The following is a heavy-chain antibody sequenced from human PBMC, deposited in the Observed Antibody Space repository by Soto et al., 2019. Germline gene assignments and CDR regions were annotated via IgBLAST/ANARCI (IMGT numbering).Heavy chain of an antibody. V-gene: IGHV3-73*01. D-gene: IGHD3-9*01. CDR2: IRGKANSYAT. Sequence: GGSLRLSCAASGFTFSGSAMHWVLQASGKGLEWVGRIRGKANSYATAYAASVKGRFTISRDDSKNTAYLQMNSLKTEDTAVYYCTRLTVSNYDILTGTYYYGMDVWGQGTTVTVSS. J-gene: IGHJ6*02. CDR3: TRLTVSNYDILTGTYYYGMDV. CDR1: GFTFSGSA.